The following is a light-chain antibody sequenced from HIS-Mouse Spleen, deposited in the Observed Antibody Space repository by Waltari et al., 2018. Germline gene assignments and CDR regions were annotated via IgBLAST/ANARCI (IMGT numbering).Light chain of an antibody. J-gene: IGLJ1*01. CDR1: SSDVGGYNY. V-gene: IGLV2-14*01. CDR3: SSYTSSSTYV. Sequence: QSALTQPASVSGSPGQSITISCTGTSSDVGGYNYVSWYQQHPGKAPKLMSYEVSNRPSGVSNRFSGSKSGNTASLTISGLQAGDEADYYCSSYTSSSTYVFGTGTKVTVL. CDR2: EVS.